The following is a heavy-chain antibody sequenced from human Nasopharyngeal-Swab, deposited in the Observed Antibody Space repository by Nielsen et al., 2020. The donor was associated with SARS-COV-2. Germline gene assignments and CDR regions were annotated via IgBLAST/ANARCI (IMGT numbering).Heavy chain of an antibody. V-gene: IGHV1-18*01. D-gene: IGHD6-13*01. Sequence: ASVKVSCKVSGYTLTELSMHWVRQAPGQGLEWMGWISAYNGNTNYAQKLQGRVTMTTDTSTSTAYMELRSLRSDDTAVYYCARDRDSSSWYYYYYGMDVWGQGTTVTVSS. CDR3: ARDRDSSSWYYYYYGMDV. CDR1: GYTLTELS. J-gene: IGHJ6*02. CDR2: ISAYNGNT.